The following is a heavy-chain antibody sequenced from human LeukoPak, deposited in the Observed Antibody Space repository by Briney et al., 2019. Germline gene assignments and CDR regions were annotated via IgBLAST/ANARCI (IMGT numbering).Heavy chain of an antibody. CDR3: ARDKKSGKSSVIDY. J-gene: IGHJ4*02. D-gene: IGHD1-26*01. CDR2: INRDGSTT. CDR1: GFTFSNYW. Sequence: AGGSLRLSCAASGFTFSNYWVPSVRQAPGKGLVWVSRINRDGSTTKYADSVKGRFTVSRDNAKNTLNLQMTSLRAEDTAVYYCARDKKSGKSSVIDYWGEGTLVTASS. V-gene: IGHV3-74*03.